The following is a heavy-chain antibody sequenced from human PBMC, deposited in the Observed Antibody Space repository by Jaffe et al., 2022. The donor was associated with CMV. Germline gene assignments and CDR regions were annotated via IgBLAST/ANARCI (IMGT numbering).Heavy chain of an antibody. Sequence: QVQLQESGPGLVKASETLSLTCSVFGGSIRGYYWVWIRQPPGTGLEWIGHMYYSGSSDYNPSLKSRGSISLDTSKKQVSLNLISVTAADTALYYCARGVSTGPYWYFDLWGRGTLVTVSS. CDR3: ARGVSTGPYWYFDL. CDR2: MYYSGSS. J-gene: IGHJ2*01. CDR1: GGSIRGYY. D-gene: IGHD1-1*01. V-gene: IGHV4-59*01.